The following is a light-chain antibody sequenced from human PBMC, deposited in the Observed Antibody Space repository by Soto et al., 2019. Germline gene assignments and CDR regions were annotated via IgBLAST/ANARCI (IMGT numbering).Light chain of an antibody. CDR2: LNSDGSH. CDR3: QTWGTGIAV. J-gene: IGLJ7*01. Sequence: QLVLTQSPSASASRGASVNLTCTLSSGHSSYAIAWHQQQPEKGPRYLMNLNSDGSHSKGDGIPDRFSGSSSGAERYLTISSLQSEDEADYYCQTWGTGIAVFGGGTQLTVL. CDR1: SGHSSYA. V-gene: IGLV4-69*01.